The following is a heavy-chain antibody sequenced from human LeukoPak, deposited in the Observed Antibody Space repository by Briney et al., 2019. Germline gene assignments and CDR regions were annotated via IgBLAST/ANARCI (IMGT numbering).Heavy chain of an antibody. J-gene: IGHJ4*02. D-gene: IGHD3-3*01. CDR1: GGTFSSYA. CDR3: ARGPYYDFWSGPTRYVFPLDY. Sequence: GASVKVSCKASGGTFSSYAISWVRQAPGQGLEWMGGIIPIFGTANYAQKFQGRVTITADESTSTAYMELSSLRSEDTAVYYCARGPYYDFWSGPTRYVFPLDYWGQGTLVPSPQ. V-gene: IGHV1-69*01. CDR2: IIPIFGTA.